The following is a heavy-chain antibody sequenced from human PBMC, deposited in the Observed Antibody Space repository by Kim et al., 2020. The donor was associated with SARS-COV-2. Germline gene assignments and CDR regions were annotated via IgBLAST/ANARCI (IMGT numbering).Heavy chain of an antibody. CDR1: GFTFSSYE. CDR2: ISSSGSTI. CDR3: ARSGGYKGRYYFDY. Sequence: GGSLRLSCAASGFTFSSYEMNWVRQAPGKGLEWVSYISSSGSTIYYADSVKGRFTISRDNAKNSLYLQMNSLRAEDTAVYYCARSGGYKGRYYFDYWGQGTLVTVSS. V-gene: IGHV3-48*03. D-gene: IGHD3-22*01. J-gene: IGHJ4*02.